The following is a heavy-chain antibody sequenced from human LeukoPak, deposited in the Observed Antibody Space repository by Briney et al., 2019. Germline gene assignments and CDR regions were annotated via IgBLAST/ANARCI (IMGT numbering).Heavy chain of an antibody. V-gene: IGHV3-30*18. CDR1: GFTFSSYG. J-gene: IGHJ3*02. CDR3: AKGSAFDI. CDR2: ISYDGSNK. Sequence: GGSLRLSCAASGFTFSSYGMHWVRQAPGKGLEWVAVISYDGSNKYYAGSVKGRFTISRDNSKNTLYLQMNSLRAEDTAVYYCAKGSAFDIWGQGTMVTVSS.